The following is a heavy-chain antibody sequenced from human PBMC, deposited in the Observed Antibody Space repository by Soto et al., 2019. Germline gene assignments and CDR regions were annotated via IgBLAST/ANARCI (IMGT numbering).Heavy chain of an antibody. CDR2: ISYDGSNK. J-gene: IGHJ5*02. Sequence: GGSLRLSCAASGFTFSSYAMHWVRQAPGKGLEWVAVISYDGSNKYYADSVKGRFTISRDNSKNTLYLQMNSLRAEDTAVYYCARDPIPNWTMTADPFDPWGQGTLVTVSS. V-gene: IGHV3-30-3*01. CDR3: ARDPIPNWTMTADPFDP. CDR1: GFTFSSYA. D-gene: IGHD1-20*01.